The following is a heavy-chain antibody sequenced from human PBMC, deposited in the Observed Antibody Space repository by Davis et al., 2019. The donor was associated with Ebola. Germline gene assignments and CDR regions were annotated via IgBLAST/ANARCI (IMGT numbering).Heavy chain of an antibody. V-gene: IGHV3-30*18. CDR2: ISYDGSNK. Sequence: GGSLRLSCAASGFTFSSYSMNWVRQAPGKGLEWVAVISYDGSNKYYADSVKGRFTISRDNSKNTLYLQMNSLRAEDTAVYYCAKDGTSIFGVVINYYGMDVWGQGTTVTVSS. CDR1: GFTFSSYS. J-gene: IGHJ6*02. CDR3: AKDGTSIFGVVINYYGMDV. D-gene: IGHD3-3*01.